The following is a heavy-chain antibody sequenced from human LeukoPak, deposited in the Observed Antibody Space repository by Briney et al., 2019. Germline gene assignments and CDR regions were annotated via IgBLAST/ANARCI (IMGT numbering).Heavy chain of an antibody. V-gene: IGHV3-33*01. J-gene: IGHJ4*02. CDR3: AREGLEMATIYFDY. CDR1: GFTFSSFG. CDR2: IWSGGNNK. D-gene: IGHD5-24*01. Sequence: GGSLRLSCAASGFTFSSFGMHWVRQAPGKGLEWVAVIWSGGNNKYYADSVKGRFTISRDNSKNTLYLQMNSLRAEDTAVYYCAREGLEMATIYFDYWGQGTLVTVSS.